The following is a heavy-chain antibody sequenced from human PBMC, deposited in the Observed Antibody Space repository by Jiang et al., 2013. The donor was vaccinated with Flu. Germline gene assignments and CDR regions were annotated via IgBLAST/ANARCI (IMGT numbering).Heavy chain of an antibody. D-gene: IGHD3-10*01. V-gene: IGHV1-58*01. J-gene: IGHJ3*02. CDR3: AADHAGADAFDI. Sequence: AQKFQERVTITRDMSTSTAYMELSSLRSEDTAVYYCAADHAGADAFDIWGQGTMVTVS.